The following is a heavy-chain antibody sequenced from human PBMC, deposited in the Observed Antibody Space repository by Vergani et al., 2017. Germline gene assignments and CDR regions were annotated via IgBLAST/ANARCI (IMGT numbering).Heavy chain of an antibody. CDR2: IKSKTDGGTT. CDR1: GFTFSNAW. J-gene: IGHJ6*02. CDR3: TXAEEYDYDSRGYSTLNDYYGMDV. V-gene: IGHV3-15*01. Sequence: EVQLVESGGGLVKPGGSLRLSCAASGFTFSNAWMSWVRQAPGKGLEWVGRIKSKTDGGTTDYAAPVKGRFTISRDDSKNTLYLQMNSLKTEDTAVYYCTXAEEYDYDSRGYSTLNDYYGMDVWGQGTTVTVSS. D-gene: IGHD3-22*01.